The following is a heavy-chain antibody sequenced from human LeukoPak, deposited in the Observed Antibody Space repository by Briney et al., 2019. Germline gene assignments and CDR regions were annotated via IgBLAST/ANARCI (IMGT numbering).Heavy chain of an antibody. CDR1: GDSVSSNSAG. CDR2: TFYRSTWYN. CDR3: VRGGLVRGAINSLIGFDV. J-gene: IGHJ3*01. Sequence: SQTLSLTCAIFGDSVSSNSAGWSWVRQSPSRGLEWLGRTFYRSTWYNDDAPSVKGRLTINPDTAKNQFSLQLKSVTAEDTALYYFVRGGLVRGAINSLIGFDVWGQGIMVTVSS. D-gene: IGHD3-10*01. V-gene: IGHV6-1*01.